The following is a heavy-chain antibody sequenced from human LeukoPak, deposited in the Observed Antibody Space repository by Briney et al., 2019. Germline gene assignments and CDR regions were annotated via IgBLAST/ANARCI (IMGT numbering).Heavy chain of an antibody. CDR1: GGSISSYY. D-gene: IGHD3-22*01. V-gene: IGHV4-4*07. Sequence: SETLSLTCTVSGGSISSYYWSWIRQPAGKGLEWIGRIYTSGSTNYNPSLKSRVTMSVDTSKNQFSLKLSSVTAADTAVYYCARFKRIRITMIVVAGETNAFDIWGQGTMVTVSS. CDR3: ARFKRIRITMIVVAGETNAFDI. J-gene: IGHJ3*02. CDR2: IYTSGST.